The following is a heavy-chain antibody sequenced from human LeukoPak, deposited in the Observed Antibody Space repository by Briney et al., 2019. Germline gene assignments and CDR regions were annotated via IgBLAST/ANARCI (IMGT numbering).Heavy chain of an antibody. V-gene: IGHV1-2*02. Sequence: ASVKVSCKASGYIFTGYYMHWVRQAPAKGLEWMGWINPNSGGKNYAQKFQGRVTMTRDTSISTAYMELSRLRSDDTAVYYWARYNYGSGSYYTFDYWGQGTLVTVSS. J-gene: IGHJ4*01. D-gene: IGHD3-10*01. CDR1: GYIFTGYY. CDR3: ARYNYGSGSYYTFDY. CDR2: INPNSGGK.